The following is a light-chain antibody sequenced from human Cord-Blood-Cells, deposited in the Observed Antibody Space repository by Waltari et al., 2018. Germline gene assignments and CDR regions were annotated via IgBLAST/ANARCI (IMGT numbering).Light chain of an antibody. J-gene: IGLJ1*01. CDR1: SSDVGGYNY. V-gene: IGLV2-11*01. CDR2: DVS. Sequence: QSALTQPRSVSGSPGQSVTISCTGTSSDVGGYNYVFWYQQHPGKAPKLMIYDVSKRTSGVPDRFSGSKSGNTASLTISGLQAEDEADYYCCSYAGSYTYVFGTGTKVTVL. CDR3: CSYAGSYTYV.